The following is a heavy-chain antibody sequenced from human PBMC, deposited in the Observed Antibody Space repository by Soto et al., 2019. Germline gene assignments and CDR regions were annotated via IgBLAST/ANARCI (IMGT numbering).Heavy chain of an antibody. J-gene: IGHJ3*02. CDR1: GFTFSSYS. CDR2: ISSSSSYI. Sequence: GGSLRLSCAASGFTFSSYSMNWVRQAPGKGLEWVSSISSSSSYIYYADSVKGRFTISRDNAKNSLYLQMNSLRAEDTAVYYCAREAHYYDSSGYLPLEAFDIWGQGTMVTVSS. CDR3: AREAHYYDSSGYLPLEAFDI. V-gene: IGHV3-21*01. D-gene: IGHD3-22*01.